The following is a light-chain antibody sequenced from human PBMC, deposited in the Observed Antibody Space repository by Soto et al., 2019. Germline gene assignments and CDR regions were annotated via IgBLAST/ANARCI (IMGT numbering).Light chain of an antibody. CDR1: QSVRNXX. CDR3: XXXXXSPPHT. J-gene: IGKJ2*01. Sequence: EIVLTXSXGTLSLSPGEGASLSCXASQSVRNXXXAWYQQKPGQAPRLRIYGASNRATGIPDRFSGSGSGTDFTLTIXRLXSEXXXVXYXXXXXXSPPHTFGQGTRLEIK. V-gene: IGKV3-20*01. CDR2: GAS.